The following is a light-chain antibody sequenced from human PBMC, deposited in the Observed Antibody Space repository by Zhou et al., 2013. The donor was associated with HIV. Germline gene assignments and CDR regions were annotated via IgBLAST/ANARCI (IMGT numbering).Light chain of an antibody. Sequence: DIQMTQSPSTLSASVGDRVTITCRASQSISSGLAWYQQKPGKTPKLLIYKASNLESGVPSRFSGSGSGTEFTLTISSLQPDDFATYYCQQYNRYWTFGQGTKVEIK. CDR2: KAS. CDR1: QSISSG. CDR3: QQYNRYWT. V-gene: IGKV1-5*03. J-gene: IGKJ1*01.